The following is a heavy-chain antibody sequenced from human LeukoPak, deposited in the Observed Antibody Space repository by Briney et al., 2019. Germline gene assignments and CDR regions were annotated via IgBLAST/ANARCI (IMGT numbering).Heavy chain of an antibody. CDR3: ARGGAPCSGGSCYYYGMDV. CDR1: GGSISSGDYY. V-gene: IGHV4-30-4*01. D-gene: IGHD2-15*01. Sequence: SETLSLTCTVSGGSISSGDYYWSWIRQPPGKGLEWIGYIYYSGSTYYNPSLKSRVTISVDTSKNQFSLKLSSVTAADTAVYYCARGGAPCSGGSCYYYGMDVWGQGTTVTVS. CDR2: IYYSGST. J-gene: IGHJ6*02.